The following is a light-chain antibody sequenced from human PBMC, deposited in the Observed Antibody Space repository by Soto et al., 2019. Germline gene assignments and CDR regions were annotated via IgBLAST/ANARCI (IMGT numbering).Light chain of an antibody. J-gene: IGKJ1*01. Sequence: IVMTQSPATLSVSPGERATLSCRASQSVSSSHLAWYQQKPGRAPRLLIYGASSRATGIPDRFSGSGSGTDFTLTISRLEPEDFAVYYCQQYGSSPRTFGQGTKVDI. CDR1: QSVSSSH. CDR2: GAS. CDR3: QQYGSSPRT. V-gene: IGKV3-20*01.